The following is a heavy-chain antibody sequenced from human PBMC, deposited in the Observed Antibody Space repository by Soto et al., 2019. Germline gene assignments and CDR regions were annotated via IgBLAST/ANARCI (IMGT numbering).Heavy chain of an antibody. CDR1: GFTVSNYA. CDR2: ISGSGVST. Sequence: GGSLRLSCAASGFTVSNYAMSWVRQATGKGLEWVTAISGSGVSTYYADSVKGRFTISRDNSENTLYLQMNNLRAEDTAVYYCAKDRLATSVYYFDYWGQGTLVTVSS. CDR3: AKDRLATSVYYFDY. V-gene: IGHV3-23*01. D-gene: IGHD5-12*01. J-gene: IGHJ4*02.